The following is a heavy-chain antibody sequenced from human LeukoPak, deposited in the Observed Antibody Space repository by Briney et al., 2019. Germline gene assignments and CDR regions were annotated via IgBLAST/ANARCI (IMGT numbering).Heavy chain of an antibody. CDR2: IYPGDSDT. D-gene: IGHD5-18*01. V-gene: IGHV5-51*01. CDR3: ARQADLDTAMGDY. CDR1: GYSFTSYW. J-gene: IGHJ4*02. Sequence: GESLKISCKGSGYSFTSYWIGWVRQMPGKGLEWMEIIYPGDSDTRYSPSFQGQVTISADKSISTAYLQWSSLKASDTAMYYCARQADLDTAMGDYWGQGTLVTFSS.